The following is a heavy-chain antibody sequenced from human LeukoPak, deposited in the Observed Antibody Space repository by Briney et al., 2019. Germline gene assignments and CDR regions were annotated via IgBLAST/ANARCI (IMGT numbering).Heavy chain of an antibody. CDR1: GFTFSSYG. J-gene: IGHJ4*02. Sequence: GGSLRLSCAASGFTFSSYGMHWVRQAPGKGLEWVAVISYDGSNKYYADSVKGRFTISRDNSKNTLYLQMNSLRAEDTAVYYCARDRSFQLLYADYWGQGTLVTVSS. D-gene: IGHD2-2*02. V-gene: IGHV3-30*06. CDR2: ISYDGSNK. CDR3: ARDRSFQLLYADY.